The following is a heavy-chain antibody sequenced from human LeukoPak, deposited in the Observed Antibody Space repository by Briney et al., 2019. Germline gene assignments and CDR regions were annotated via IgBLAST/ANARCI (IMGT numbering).Heavy chain of an antibody. V-gene: IGHV3-21*01. CDR3: TTVLSSNRYNLCDY. Sequence: GGSLTLPCAPSVLTLSSYPMAWARQAPGKGLVCVSSITTTSSTYYAGSVKGRFTISRDNAKNALYLQMNSLGAEDTAVYYCTTVLSSNRYNLCDYWGQGTLVTVSS. J-gene: IGHJ4*02. D-gene: IGHD6-13*01. CDR1: VLTLSSYP. CDR2: ITTTSST.